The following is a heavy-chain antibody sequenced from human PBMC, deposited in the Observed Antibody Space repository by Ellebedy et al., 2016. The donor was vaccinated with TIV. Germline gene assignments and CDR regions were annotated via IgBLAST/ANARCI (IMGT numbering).Heavy chain of an antibody. CDR3: ARLMQSRDRSHWYFDL. Sequence: SETLSLTXTVSGGSINSHYWSWIRQPPGKGLEWIGYIYYSGSSNYNPSLKSRVTISVDTSKNQFSLKVSSVTAADTAVYFCARLMQSRDRSHWYFDLWGRGTLVTVSS. CDR2: IYYSGSS. D-gene: IGHD1-14*01. J-gene: IGHJ2*01. V-gene: IGHV4-59*11. CDR1: GGSINSHY.